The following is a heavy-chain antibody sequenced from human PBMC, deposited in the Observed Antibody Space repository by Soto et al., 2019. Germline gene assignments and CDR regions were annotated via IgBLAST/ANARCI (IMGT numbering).Heavy chain of an antibody. V-gene: IGHV4-34*01. CDR2: INHSGST. CDR1: GGSFSGYY. D-gene: IGHD6-13*01. J-gene: IGHJ5*02. Sequence: SETLSLTCAVYGGSFSGYYWSWIRQPPGKGLEWIGEINHSGSTNYNPSLKSRVTISVDTSKNQFSLKLSSVTAADTAVYYCARPGIAAATRIWFDPWGQGTLVT. CDR3: ARPGIAAATRIWFDP.